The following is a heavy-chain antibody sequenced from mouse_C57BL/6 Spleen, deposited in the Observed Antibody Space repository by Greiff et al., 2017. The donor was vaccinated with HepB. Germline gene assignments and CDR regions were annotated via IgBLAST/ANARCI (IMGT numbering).Heavy chain of an antibody. V-gene: IGHV1-64*01. D-gene: IGHD2-1*01. CDR1: GYTFTSYW. Sequence: QVQLQQPGAELVKPGASVKLSCKASGYTFTSYWMHWVTQRPGQGLEWIGMIHPNSGSTNYNEKLKSKATLTVDKSSSTAYMQLSSLTSEDSAVYYCARLYDGGFDYWGQGTTLTVSS. CDR3: ARLYDGGFDY. CDR2: IHPNSGST. J-gene: IGHJ2*01.